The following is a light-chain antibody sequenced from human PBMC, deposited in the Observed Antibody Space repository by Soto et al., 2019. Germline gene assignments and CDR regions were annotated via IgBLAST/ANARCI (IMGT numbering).Light chain of an antibody. CDR3: QQYNYWPTYT. Sequence: EVVMTQSPATLSLSPGERVTLSCRASQNLGSSLAWYQQRPGQAPRLLLYGGSTRATGIPARFSGSGSGTEFAVTISSLQSEYVAVYYCQQYNYWPTYTFGQGTKLEFK. CDR2: GGS. J-gene: IGKJ2*01. CDR1: QNLGSS. V-gene: IGKV3-15*01.